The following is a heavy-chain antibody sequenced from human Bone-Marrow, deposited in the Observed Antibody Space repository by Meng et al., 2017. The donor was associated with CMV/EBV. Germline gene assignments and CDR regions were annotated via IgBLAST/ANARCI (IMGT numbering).Heavy chain of an antibody. CDR3: GLDIVATSLDY. CDR1: GFSFSDFG. Sequence: VASGFSFSDFGMHWVRQAPGKGLEWVAFIRYDGIDKYYIDSVKGRFTISRDDSKNTLYLQMSSLRAEDTAVYYCGLDIVATSLDYWGQGTLVTVSS. D-gene: IGHD5-12*01. J-gene: IGHJ4*02. CDR2: IRYDGIDK. V-gene: IGHV3-30*02.